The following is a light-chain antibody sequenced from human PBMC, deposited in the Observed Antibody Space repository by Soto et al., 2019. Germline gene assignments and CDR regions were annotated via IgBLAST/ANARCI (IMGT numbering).Light chain of an antibody. CDR3: QQYKSYST. CDR2: DAS. Sequence: DIQMTQSPSTLSASVGDRVTMTCRASQSISSWLAWYQQKPGKAPKLLIYDASSLESGVPSRFSGSGSGTEFTLTISSLQPDDFASYYCQQYKSYSTFGQGTKVEIK. V-gene: IGKV1-5*01. J-gene: IGKJ1*01. CDR1: QSISSW.